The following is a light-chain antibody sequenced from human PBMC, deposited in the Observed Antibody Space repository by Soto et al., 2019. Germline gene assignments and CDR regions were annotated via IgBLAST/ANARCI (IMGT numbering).Light chain of an antibody. CDR2: EVS. CDR1: SSDVGDYDY. Sequence: QSALTQPASVSGSPGQSITISCTGTSSDVGDYDYVSWYQQHPGKAPKLLIYEVSNRPSGVSDRFSGSKSGNTASLTISGLQAEDDADYYCSSFTSRFTFNYIFGTGTKLTVL. V-gene: IGLV2-14*03. J-gene: IGLJ1*01. CDR3: SSFTSRFTFNYI.